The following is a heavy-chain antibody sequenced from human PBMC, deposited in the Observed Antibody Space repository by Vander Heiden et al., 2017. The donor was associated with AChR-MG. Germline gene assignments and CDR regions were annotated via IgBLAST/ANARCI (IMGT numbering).Heavy chain of an antibody. Sequence: EVNLVESGGDLIQPGGSLRISCAAFGITFSSYSMSWVRQAPGKGLEWVSYISTSSRTIYYADSVKGRFTISRDNAKNSIYLQMDSLRAEDTAVYYCARRHGDYNGSFEYWGQGTLVTVSS. V-gene: IGHV3-48*01. J-gene: IGHJ4*02. CDR1: GITFSSYS. CDR3: ARRHGDYNGSFEY. CDR2: ISTSSRTI. D-gene: IGHD4-17*01.